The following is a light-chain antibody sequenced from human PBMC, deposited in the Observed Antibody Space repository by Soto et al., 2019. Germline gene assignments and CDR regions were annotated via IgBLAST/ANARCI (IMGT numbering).Light chain of an antibody. V-gene: IGKV3-11*01. CDR1: QSISNS. CDR2: EAS. Sequence: EIVMTQSPATLSVSPGERATLSCRASQSISNSLAWYQQKPGQAPRLLIYEASNRATGIPARFSGTGSGTDFTLTISSLEPEDFAVYYCQQRYNWPPCTFGQGTKLEIK. J-gene: IGKJ2*02. CDR3: QQRYNWPPCT.